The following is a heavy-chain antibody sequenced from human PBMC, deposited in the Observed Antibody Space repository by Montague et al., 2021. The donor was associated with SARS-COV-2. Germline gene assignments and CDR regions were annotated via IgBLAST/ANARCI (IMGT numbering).Heavy chain of an antibody. CDR2: ISYDGSNK. V-gene: IGHV3-30*04. J-gene: IGHJ6*03. CDR3: ARESSSRYYDILTGYDYHYYMDV. CDR1: GFTFSSYA. Sequence: SLRLSCAASGFTFSSYAMHWVRQAPGKGLEWVAVISYDGSNKYYVDSVKGRFTISRDNSKNTLYLQMNSLRAEDTAVYYCARESSSRYYDILTGYDYHYYMDVWGKGTTVTVSS. D-gene: IGHD3-9*01.